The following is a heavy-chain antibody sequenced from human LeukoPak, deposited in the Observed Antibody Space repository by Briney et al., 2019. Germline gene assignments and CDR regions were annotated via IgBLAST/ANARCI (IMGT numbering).Heavy chain of an antibody. J-gene: IGHJ4*02. Sequence: GGSLRLSCAASGFTFSSYAMHWVRQAPGKGLEWAAVISYDGSNKYYADSVKGRFTISRDNSKNTLYLQMSSLRAEDTAVYYCARGPQDNADYYFDYWGQGTLVTVSS. CDR3: ARGPQDNADYYFDY. CDR2: ISYDGSNK. CDR1: GFTFSSYA. V-gene: IGHV3-30-3*01. D-gene: IGHD2-15*01.